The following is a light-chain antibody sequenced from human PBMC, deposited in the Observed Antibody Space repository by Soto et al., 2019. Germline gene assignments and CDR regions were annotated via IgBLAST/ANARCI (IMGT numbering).Light chain of an antibody. V-gene: IGKV3-15*01. CDR2: AAS. CDR1: QSLGSH. CDR3: QQYNNWPPIT. Sequence: EIVMTQSPATLSLSPGERATLSCRASQSLGSHLAWYQQKPGQAPRLLIYAASTRATGIPARFSGSGYGTEFSLTISNLQSEDFAVYYCQQYNNWPPITFGGGTKVEIK. J-gene: IGKJ4*01.